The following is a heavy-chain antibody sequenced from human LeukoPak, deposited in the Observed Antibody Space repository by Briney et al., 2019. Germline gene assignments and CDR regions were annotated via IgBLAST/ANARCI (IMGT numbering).Heavy chain of an antibody. CDR2: ISGSGDGT. CDR3: AKQEGWELGDYYFDY. D-gene: IGHD1-26*01. V-gene: IGHV3-23*01. J-gene: IGHJ4*02. Sequence: GSLRLSCVASGFRFGDFAMSWVRLAPGKGLEWVSSISGSGDGTYYADSVKGRFTISRDNPRNTMYLQTNSLRAEDTALYYCAKQEGWELGDYYFDYWGQGTLVTVSS. CDR1: GFRFGDFA.